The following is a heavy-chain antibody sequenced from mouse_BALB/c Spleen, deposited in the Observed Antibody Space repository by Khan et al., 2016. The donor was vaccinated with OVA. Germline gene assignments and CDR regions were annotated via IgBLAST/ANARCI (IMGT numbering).Heavy chain of an antibody. CDR3: ARWFDGCSSLYAVDY. J-gene: IGHJ4*01. Sequence: VQLQESGPGLVAPSQSLSITCTVSGFSLTNYGVHWVRQPPGKGLEWLVVIWSDGSTNYNSVLKSRLSISKDKSKSQVFLKMNSLQTDDTAIYYCARWFDGCSSLYAVDYWGQGTSVTVSS. CDR2: IWSDGST. D-gene: IGHD2-3*01. CDR1: GFSLTNYG. V-gene: IGHV2-6*02.